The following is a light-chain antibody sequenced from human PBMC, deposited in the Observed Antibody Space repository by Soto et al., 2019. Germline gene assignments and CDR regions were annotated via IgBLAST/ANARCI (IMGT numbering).Light chain of an antibody. J-gene: IGKJ1*01. CDR2: AAS. CDR1: QSISSY. CDR3: QQSYSTLVRM. Sequence: DIQMTQSPSSLSASVGDRVTITCRASQSISSYLNWYQQKPGKAPKLLIYAASSLQSGVPSRFSGIGSGTDFTLTISSLQPEDFATYYCQQSYSTLVRMFGQGTKVEIK. V-gene: IGKV1-39*01.